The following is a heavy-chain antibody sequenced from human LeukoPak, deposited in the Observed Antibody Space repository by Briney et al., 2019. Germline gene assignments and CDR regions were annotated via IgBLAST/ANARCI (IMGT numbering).Heavy chain of an antibody. CDR2: MRYDGSNT. Sequence: GGSLRLSCAASGFTFSNYGMHWVRQAPGKGLEWLAFMRYDGSNTHYADSVKGRFTISRDNSKNTLYLQMNSLRAEDTAVYYCAELGITMIGGVWGKGTTVTISS. CDR3: AELGITMIGGV. J-gene: IGHJ6*04. CDR1: GFTFSNYG. V-gene: IGHV3-30*02. D-gene: IGHD3-10*02.